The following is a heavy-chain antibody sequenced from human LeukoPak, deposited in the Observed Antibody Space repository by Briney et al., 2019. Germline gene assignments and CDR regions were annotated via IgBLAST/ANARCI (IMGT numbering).Heavy chain of an antibody. J-gene: IGHJ1*01. D-gene: IGHD4-17*01. CDR2: IIPIFGTA. CDR1: GGTFSSYA. V-gene: IGHV1-69*01. CDR3: AGSTVTRLAEYFQL. Sequence: GSSVKVSCKASGGTFSSYAISWVRQAPGQGLEWMGGIIPIFGTANYAQKLQGRVTITADESTSTAYMELSSLRSEDTAVYYCAGSTVTRLAEYFQLWGQGTLVTVSS.